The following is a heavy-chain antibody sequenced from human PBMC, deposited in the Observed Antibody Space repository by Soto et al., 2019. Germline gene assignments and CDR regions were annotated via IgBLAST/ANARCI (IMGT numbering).Heavy chain of an antibody. CDR2: IIPIFGTA. D-gene: IGHD2-15*01. CDR3: ARGCSGGSCYDS. J-gene: IGHJ5*01. CDR1: GGTFSSYA. Sequence: SVKVSCKASGGTFSSYAISWVRQAPGQGLEWMGGIIPIFGTANYAQKFQGRVAITADESTSTAYMELSSLRSEDTAVYYCARGCSGGSCYDSWGQGTLVTVSS. V-gene: IGHV1-69*13.